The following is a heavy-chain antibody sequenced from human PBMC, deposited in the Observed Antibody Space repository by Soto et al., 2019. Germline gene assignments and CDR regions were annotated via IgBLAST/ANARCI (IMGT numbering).Heavy chain of an antibody. D-gene: IGHD1-20*01. Sequence: SETLSLTCAVYGGSFSGYYWSWIRQPPGKGMEWIGEINHSGSTNYNPYLKSRVTISVDTSKNQFSLKLSSVTAADTAVYYCARGPITGTQYYFDYWGQGTLVTVSS. CDR1: GGSFSGYY. V-gene: IGHV4-34*01. CDR3: ARGPITGTQYYFDY. CDR2: INHSGST. J-gene: IGHJ4*02.